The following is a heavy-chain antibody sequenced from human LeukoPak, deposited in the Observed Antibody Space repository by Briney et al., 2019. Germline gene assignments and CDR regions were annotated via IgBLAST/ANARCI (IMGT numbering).Heavy chain of an antibody. D-gene: IGHD2-15*01. CDR2: IYTRGST. CDR1: GGSINNYY. CDR3: ARGRYCSADICSGGDAFDI. Sequence: SETLSLTCTVSGGSINNYYWSWIRQPAGKGLEWIGRIYTRGSTNCNPSLKSRVTMSVDTSKNQFSLKLSSVTAADTAVYYCARGRYCSADICSGGDAFDIWGQGTMVYVSS. J-gene: IGHJ3*02. V-gene: IGHV4-4*07.